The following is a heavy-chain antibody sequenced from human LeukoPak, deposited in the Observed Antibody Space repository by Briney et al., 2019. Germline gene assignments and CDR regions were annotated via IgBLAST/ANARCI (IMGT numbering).Heavy chain of an antibody. J-gene: IGHJ3*02. D-gene: IGHD4-17*01. CDR1: GGSISSGSYY. Sequence: PSETLSLTCTVSGGSISSGSYYWSWIRQPAGKGLEWIGRIYTSGSTNYNPSLKSRVTISVDTSKNQFSLTLSSVTAADTAVYYCASGRRDYGDAFDIWGQGTMVTVSS. CDR3: ASGRRDYGDAFDI. V-gene: IGHV4-61*02. CDR2: IYTSGST.